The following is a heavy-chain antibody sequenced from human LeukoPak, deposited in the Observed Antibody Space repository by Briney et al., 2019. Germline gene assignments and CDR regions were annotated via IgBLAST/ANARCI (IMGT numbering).Heavy chain of an antibody. CDR1: GFTVSINY. V-gene: IGHV3-66*01. CDR2: IYGGGST. CDR3: ARDRIVVVVAATPHYYGMDV. J-gene: IGHJ6*02. Sequence: GGSLRLSCAASGFTVSINYMSWVRQAPGKGLEWVSVIYGGGSTYYADSVKGRFTISRDNSKNTLYLQMNSLRAEDTAVYYCARDRIVVVVAATPHYYGMDVWGQGTTVTVSS. D-gene: IGHD2-15*01.